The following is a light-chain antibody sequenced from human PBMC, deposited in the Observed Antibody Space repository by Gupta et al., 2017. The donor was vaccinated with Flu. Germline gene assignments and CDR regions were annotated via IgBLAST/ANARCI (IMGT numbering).Light chain of an antibody. J-gene: IGKJ4*01. CDR2: AAS. CDR1: QSITSY. CDR3: QQSYSTPLT. Sequence: DIQMTQSPSSLSASVGDRVTITCRASQSITSYLNWYQQKPGKAPKLLIYAASSLQSGVPSRFSGRGARTDFTPTSSSLQHEDVATYYRQQSYSTPLTFGGGTKVEIK. V-gene: IGKV1-39*01.